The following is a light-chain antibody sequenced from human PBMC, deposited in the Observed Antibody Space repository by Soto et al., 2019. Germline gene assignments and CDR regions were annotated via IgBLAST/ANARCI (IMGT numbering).Light chain of an antibody. CDR1: QSVNSNY. CDR3: QQNDSTPPT. V-gene: IGKV3-20*01. CDR2: GAS. J-gene: IGKJ1*01. Sequence: EIVLTQSPGTLSLSPGERATLSCRASQSVNSNYLAWYQRKPGQAPRLLIYGASNRATDITYRFSASGSGTHFTLTITRLEAEDFAMYCCQQNDSTPPTFGQVTKVEVK.